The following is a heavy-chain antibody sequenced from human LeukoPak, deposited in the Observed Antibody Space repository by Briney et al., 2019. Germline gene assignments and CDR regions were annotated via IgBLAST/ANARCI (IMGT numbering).Heavy chain of an antibody. CDR2: INPNSGGT. V-gene: IGHV1-2*02. CDR3: ARDWGTAMVTTYNY. J-gene: IGHJ4*02. Sequence: ASVKVSCTASGYTFTGYYMHWVRQAPGQGLEWMGWINPNSGGTNYAQKFQGRVTMTRDTSISTAYMQLSRLRSDDTAVYYCARDWGTAMVTTYNYWGQGTLVTISS. CDR1: GYTFTGYY. D-gene: IGHD5-18*01.